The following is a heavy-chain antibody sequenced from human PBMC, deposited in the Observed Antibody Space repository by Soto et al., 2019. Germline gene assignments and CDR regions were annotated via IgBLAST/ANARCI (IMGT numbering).Heavy chain of an antibody. V-gene: IGHV1-69*01. CDR1: GGTFSSYA. Sequence: QVQLVQSGAEVKKPGSSVKVSCKASGGTFSSYAISWVRQAPGQGLEWMGGIIPIFGTANYAQKFQGRVTITADESTSTAYMELSSLRSEDTAVYYCARAGYYSDSSGYGTLNCDPWVQGTLVTVSS. J-gene: IGHJ5*02. CDR3: ARAGYYSDSSGYGTLNCDP. D-gene: IGHD3-22*01. CDR2: IIPIFGTA.